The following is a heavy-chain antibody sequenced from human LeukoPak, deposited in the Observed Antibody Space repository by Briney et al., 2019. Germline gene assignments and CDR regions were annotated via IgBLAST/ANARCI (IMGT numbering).Heavy chain of an antibody. CDR3: AGHCSGGSCYSADVADHTLPINY. D-gene: IGHD2-15*01. Sequence: GSLRLSCAASGFTFSSYSMNWVRQAPGKGLEWIGEINHSGSTNYNPSLKSRVTISVDTSKNQFSLKLSSVTAADTAVYYCAGHCSGGSCYSADVADHTLPINYWGQGTLVTVSS. J-gene: IGHJ4*02. CDR2: INHSGST. CDR1: GFTFSSYS. V-gene: IGHV4-34*08.